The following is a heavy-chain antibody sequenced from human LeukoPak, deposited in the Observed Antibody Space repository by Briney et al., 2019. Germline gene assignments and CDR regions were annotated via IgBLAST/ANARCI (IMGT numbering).Heavy chain of an antibody. CDR2: VHYSGST. D-gene: IGHD2-21*01. Sequence: PSETLSLTCTVSGGSISSYYWSWIRQPPGKGLEWIAYVHYSGSTNYNPSLKSRVTISLDTSKNQFSLKLSSVTTADTAVYYCARDIARGGDCWGQGILVTVSS. CDR3: ARDIARGGDC. CDR1: GGSISSYY. J-gene: IGHJ4*02. V-gene: IGHV4-59*01.